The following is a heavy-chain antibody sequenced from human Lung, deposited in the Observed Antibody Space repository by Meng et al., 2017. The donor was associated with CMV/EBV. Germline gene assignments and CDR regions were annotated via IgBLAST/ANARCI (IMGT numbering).Heavy chain of an antibody. Sequence: ASVXVSXKASGYTFTSYGISWVRQAPGQGLEWMGWISAYNGNTYYAQKLQGRVTMTTDTSTSTAYMELRSLRSDDTDMYYCERNRDCSSTSCYFDYWGQGXLATASS. CDR3: ERNRDCSSTSCYFDY. CDR2: ISAYNGNT. J-gene: IGHJ4*02. D-gene: IGHD2-2*01. V-gene: IGHV1-18*01. CDR1: GYTFTSYG.